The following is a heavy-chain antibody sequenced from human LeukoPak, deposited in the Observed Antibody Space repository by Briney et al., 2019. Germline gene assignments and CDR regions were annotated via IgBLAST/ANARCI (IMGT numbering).Heavy chain of an antibody. J-gene: IGHJ5*02. CDR1: GYTFTSYD. CDR3: ARAKLKYGDYGSNWFDP. D-gene: IGHD4-17*01. V-gene: IGHV1-2*02. CDR2: INPNSGGT. Sequence: ASVKVSCKASGYTFTSYDINWVRQAPGQGLEWMGWINPNSGGTNYAQKFQGRVTMTRDTSISTAYMELSRLRSDDTAVYYCARAKLKYGDYGSNWFDPWGQGTLVTVSS.